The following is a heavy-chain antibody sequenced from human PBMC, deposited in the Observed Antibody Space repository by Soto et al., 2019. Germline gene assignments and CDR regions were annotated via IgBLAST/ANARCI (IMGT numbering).Heavy chain of an antibody. CDR3: ASEGPRDGYSKHFDY. Sequence: QVQLVQSGAEVKKPGASVKVSCKASGYTFTTYFMHWVRQAPGQGLEWMGIINPSLASTTYAQKFKGRVTMTRDTSTTTVYLELSSLTSEDTAVYFCASEGPRDGYSKHFDYWGQGTLVTVSS. J-gene: IGHJ4*02. CDR2: INPSLAST. D-gene: IGHD2-15*01. CDR1: GYTFTTYF. V-gene: IGHV1-46*03.